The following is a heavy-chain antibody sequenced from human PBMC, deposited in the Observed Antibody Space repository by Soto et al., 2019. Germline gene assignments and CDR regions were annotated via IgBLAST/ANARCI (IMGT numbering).Heavy chain of an antibody. CDR1: GFSVSNNY. D-gene: IGHD6-6*01. J-gene: IGHJ4*02. Sequence: GGSLRLSCAASGFSVSNNYLNWVRQAPGKGLGWVSVIYSGGSTYYAGSVKGRFSISRDDSKNTLYLQMNSLRAEDTAVYYCARGRVAALLPYYFDLWGQGTLVTVSS. V-gene: IGHV3-53*01. CDR3: ARGRVAALLPYYFDL. CDR2: IYSGGST.